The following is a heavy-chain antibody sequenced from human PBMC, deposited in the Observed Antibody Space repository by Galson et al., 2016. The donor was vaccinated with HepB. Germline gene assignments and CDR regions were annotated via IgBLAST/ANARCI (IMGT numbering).Heavy chain of an antibody. CDR2: ISVSGGAR. CDR3: ARDLSGPDY. Sequence: SLRLSCAASEFSLKNYVMNWVRQAPGKGLEWVSGISVSGGARDYADSVKGRFTISRDNAENTLYLQMNSLRADDTAVYYCARDLSGPDYWGQGTLVTVSS. J-gene: IGHJ4*02. CDR1: EFSLKNYV. V-gene: IGHV3-23*01.